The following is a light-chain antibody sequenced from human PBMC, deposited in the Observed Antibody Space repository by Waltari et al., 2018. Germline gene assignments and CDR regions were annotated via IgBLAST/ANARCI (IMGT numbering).Light chain of an antibody. V-gene: IGKV2-40*01. CDR1: QSLLHSNGNTY. CDR2: GGS. Sequence: DIVMTQTPLSLPITPGEPASISCRSSQSLLHSNGNTYLHWYLQKPGQSPQLLIYGGSNRASGVPDSFSGSGSGTDFTLKISKVEAEDVGVYYCVQAIAFPWTFGQGTKVEIK. J-gene: IGKJ1*01. CDR3: VQAIAFPWT.